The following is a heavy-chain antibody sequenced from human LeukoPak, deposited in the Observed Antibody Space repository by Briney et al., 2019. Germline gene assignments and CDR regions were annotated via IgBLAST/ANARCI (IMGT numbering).Heavy chain of an antibody. CDR3: AREAARRGVFDY. V-gene: IGHV1-18*04. Sequence: ASVKVSCKASGYTFTSYGISWVRQAPGQGLEWMGSISAYNGNTNYAQKHQSRVTMTTDTSTSTAYMELRSLRSDDTAVYYCAREAARRGVFDYWGQGTLVTVSS. J-gene: IGHJ4*02. D-gene: IGHD3-10*01. CDR2: ISAYNGNT. CDR1: GYTFTSYG.